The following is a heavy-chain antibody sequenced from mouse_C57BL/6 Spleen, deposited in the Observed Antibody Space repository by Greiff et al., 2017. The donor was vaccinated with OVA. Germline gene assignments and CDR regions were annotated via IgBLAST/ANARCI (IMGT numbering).Heavy chain of an antibody. V-gene: IGHV1-62-2*01. Sequence: VQLQQSGAELVKPGASVKLSCKASGYTFTEYTIHWVKQRSGQGLEWIGWFYPGSGSIKYNEKFKDKATLTADKSSSTVYMELSRLTSEDSAVYYCARHEENYGSIPAWFAYWGQGTLVTVSA. CDR1: GYTFTEYT. CDR2: FYPGSGSI. J-gene: IGHJ3*01. CDR3: ARHEENYGSIPAWFAY. D-gene: IGHD1-1*01.